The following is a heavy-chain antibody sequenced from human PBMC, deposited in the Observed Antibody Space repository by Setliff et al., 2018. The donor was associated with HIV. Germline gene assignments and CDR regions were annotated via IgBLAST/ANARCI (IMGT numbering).Heavy chain of an antibody. CDR3: ARDPRRGTSPFDS. D-gene: IGHD1-1*01. V-gene: IGHV3-48*04. CDR1: GFTFSSYS. Sequence: GGSLRLSCIASGFTFSSYSMNWVRQAPGKGLEWVSYISSGGTTMYYADSVRGRFTISRDNDKNSLFLQMNSLRGEDTAIYYCARDPRRGTSPFDSWGQGTLVTVSS. J-gene: IGHJ5*01. CDR2: ISSGGTTM.